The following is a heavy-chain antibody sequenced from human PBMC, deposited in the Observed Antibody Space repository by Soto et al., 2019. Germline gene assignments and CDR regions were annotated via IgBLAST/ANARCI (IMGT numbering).Heavy chain of an antibody. CDR3: TAASRAFQGKYGFDV. J-gene: IGHJ6*02. CDR2: IYPGDSKT. D-gene: IGHD6-13*01. V-gene: IGHV5-51*01. CDR1: GYSLTNSW. Sequence: DSVKISSNASGYSLTNSWIGWVRQMPWKGLEWMGIIYPGDSKTTYSPSFQGQVTISVDKSISTAYLQWSSLKATASAMSYCTAASRAFQGKYGFDVWGQGTTVRVSS.